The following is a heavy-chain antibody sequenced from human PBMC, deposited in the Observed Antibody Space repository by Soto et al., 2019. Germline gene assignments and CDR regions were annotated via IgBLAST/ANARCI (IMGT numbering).Heavy chain of an antibody. J-gene: IGHJ4*02. CDR1: GGTFSSYA. V-gene: IGHV1-69*13. CDR3: GSKVMVLAPGGPYFDY. D-gene: IGHD2-15*01. CDR2: IIPIFGTA. Sequence: SVKVSCKASGGTFSSYAISWVRQAPGQGLEWMGGIIPIFGTANYAQKFQGRVTITADESTSTAYMELSSLRSEDTAVYYCGSKVMVLAPGGPYFDYWGKGPLVTASS.